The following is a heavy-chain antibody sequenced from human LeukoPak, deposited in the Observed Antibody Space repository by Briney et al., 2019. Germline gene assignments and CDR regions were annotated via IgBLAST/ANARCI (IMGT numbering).Heavy chain of an antibody. CDR1: GFTFSSYA. D-gene: IGHD6-19*01. J-gene: IGHJ4*02. CDR3: AKARGYSSGWYYFDY. V-gene: IGHV3-23*01. Sequence: GGSLRLSCTASGFTFSSYAMSWVRQAPGKGLEWVSSISSSGGTTYYADSVKGRFTISRDYSKNTLYLEMNSLRAEDKAVYYCAKARGYSSGWYYFDYWGQGTLVTVSS. CDR2: ISSSGGTT.